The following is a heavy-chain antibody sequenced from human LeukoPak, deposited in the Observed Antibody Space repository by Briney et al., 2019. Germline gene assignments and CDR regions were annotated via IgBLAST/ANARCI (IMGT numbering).Heavy chain of an antibody. CDR3: ATRDIWFGEILFDY. CDR1: GYTFTGYF. CDR2: INPNSGGT. V-gene: IGHV1-2*02. J-gene: IGHJ4*02. Sequence: ASVKVSCKASGYTFTGYFIHWVRQAPGQGLEWMGWINPNSGGTNYAQKFQGRVTMTRDTSISTAYMELSRLRSDDTAVYYCATRDIWFGEILFDYWGQGTLVTVSS. D-gene: IGHD3-10*01.